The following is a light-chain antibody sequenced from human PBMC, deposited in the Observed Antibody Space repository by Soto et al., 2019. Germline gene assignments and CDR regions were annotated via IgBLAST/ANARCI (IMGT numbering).Light chain of an antibody. Sequence: EILLTLYPGTLSLSAGERSTLSCKTSQSSGSNFLAWYQHKPGQAPRLLIYASSNRATGIPDRFSGSASGTDFTLTINRLEPEDFPVYYCLPSGLWPHFAEGALLEI. V-gene: IGKV3-20*01. CDR2: ASS. CDR3: LPSGLWPH. CDR1: QSSGSNF. J-gene: IGKJ5*01.